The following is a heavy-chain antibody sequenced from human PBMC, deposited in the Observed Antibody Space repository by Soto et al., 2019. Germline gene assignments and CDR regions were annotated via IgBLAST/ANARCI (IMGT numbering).Heavy chain of an antibody. J-gene: IGHJ4*02. D-gene: IGHD2-15*01. CDR3: AKVVVAATRHSDFDY. Sequence: XETLYLTCTVSGGSINSNNYYWAWIRQPPGKGLAWIASIYYDGSTYYDTSLKSRVTISRDTSKNQFSLRLTSMTAADTAVYYCAKVVVAATRHSDFDYWGQGALVTVSS. CDR2: IYYDGST. CDR1: GGSINSNNYY. V-gene: IGHV4-39*02.